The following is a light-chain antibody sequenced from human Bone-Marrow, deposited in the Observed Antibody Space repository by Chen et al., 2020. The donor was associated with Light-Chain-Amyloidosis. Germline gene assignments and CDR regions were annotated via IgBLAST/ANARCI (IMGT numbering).Light chain of an antibody. CDR1: ELPTKY. CDR3: QSADSSGTYEVI. J-gene: IGLJ2*01. V-gene: IGLV3-25*03. CDR2: RDT. Sequence: SYELTQPPSVSVSPGQTARTTCSGDELPTKYAYWYQQKPGQAPVLVIHRDTERPSGISERFSGASSGTTATLTISGVQAEDGADYHCQSADSSGTYEVIFGGGTKLTVL.